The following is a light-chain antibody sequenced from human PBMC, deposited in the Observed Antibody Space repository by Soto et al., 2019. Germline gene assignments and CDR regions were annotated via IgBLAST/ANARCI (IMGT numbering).Light chain of an antibody. CDR2: GAS. CDR3: QQYNNWALVI. Sequence: EILITQSPATLSVSPGERVTLSCRASQSVSSDLAWYQQKPGQAPRLLIYGASTRATGIPARFSGSGSGTEFTLTISSLQSEDFAVYYCQQYNNWALVIFGGGTKVDIK. CDR1: QSVSSD. J-gene: IGKJ4*01. V-gene: IGKV3-15*01.